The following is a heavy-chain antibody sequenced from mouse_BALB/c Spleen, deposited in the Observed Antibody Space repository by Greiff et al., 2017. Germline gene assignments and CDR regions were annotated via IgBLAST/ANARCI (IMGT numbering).Heavy chain of an antibody. D-gene: IGHD2-1*01. CDR2: IWSGGST. CDR1: GFSLTSYG. J-gene: IGHJ4*01. CDR3: ARNHRGGNYDYYAMDY. Sequence: VKLVESGPGLVQPSQSLSITCTVSGFSLTSYGVHWVRQSPGKGLEWLGVIWSGGSTDYNAAFISRLSISKDNSKSQVFFKMNSLQANDTAIYYCARNHRGGNYDYYAMDYWGQGTSVTVSS. V-gene: IGHV2-2*02.